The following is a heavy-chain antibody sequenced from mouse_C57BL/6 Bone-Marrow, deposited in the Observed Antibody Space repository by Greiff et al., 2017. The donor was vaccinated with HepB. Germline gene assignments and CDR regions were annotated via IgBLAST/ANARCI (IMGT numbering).Heavy chain of an antibody. Sequence: VQLQQPGAELVKPGASVKLSCKASGYTFTSYWMHWVKQRPGQGLEWIGMIHPNSGSTNYNEKFKSKATLTVDKSSSTAYMQLSSLTSEDSAVYYCAREQLRLYFDYWGQGTTLTVSS. V-gene: IGHV1-64*01. J-gene: IGHJ2*01. D-gene: IGHD3-2*02. CDR3: AREQLRLYFDY. CDR1: GYTFTSYW. CDR2: IHPNSGST.